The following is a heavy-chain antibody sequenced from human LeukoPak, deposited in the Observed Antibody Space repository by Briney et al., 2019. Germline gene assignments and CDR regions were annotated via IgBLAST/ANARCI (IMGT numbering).Heavy chain of an antibody. J-gene: IGHJ4*02. CDR2: IYTSGST. D-gene: IGHD6-19*01. CDR3: ARSRYSSGWYDFDY. Sequence: SETLSLTCTVSGGSISSYYWIWIRQPAGKGLEWIGRIYTSGSTNYNPSLKSRVTMSVDTSKNQFSLKLSSVTAADTAVYYCARSRYSSGWYDFDYWGQGTLVTVSS. CDR1: GGSISSYY. V-gene: IGHV4-4*07.